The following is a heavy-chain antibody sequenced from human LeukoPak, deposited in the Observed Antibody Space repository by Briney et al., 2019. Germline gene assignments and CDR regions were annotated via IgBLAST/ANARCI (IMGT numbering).Heavy chain of an antibody. J-gene: IGHJ4*02. CDR3: ARVAVAGTLDY. D-gene: IGHD6-19*01. V-gene: IGHV4-4*07. CDR1: GGSISSYY. Sequence: SETLSLTCTVSGGSISSYYGSWVRQPAGKGLEWVGRIYTSGSTNYNPSLKSRVTMSVDTSKNQFSLKLSSVTAADTAVYYCARVAVAGTLDYWGQGTLVTVSS. CDR2: IYTSGST.